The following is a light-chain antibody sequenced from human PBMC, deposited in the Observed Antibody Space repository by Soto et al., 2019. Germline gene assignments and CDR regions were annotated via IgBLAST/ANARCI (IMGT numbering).Light chain of an antibody. CDR1: SGHSSYA. Sequence: QLVLTQSPSASASLGASVKPTCTLSSGHSSYAIAWHQQQPEKGPRYLMKLNSDGRHSKGDGIPDRFSGSSSGAERYLTISSLQSEDEADYYWQTWGTGIHYVFGTGTKLTVL. CDR2: LNSDGRH. CDR3: QTWGTGIHYV. V-gene: IGLV4-69*01. J-gene: IGLJ1*01.